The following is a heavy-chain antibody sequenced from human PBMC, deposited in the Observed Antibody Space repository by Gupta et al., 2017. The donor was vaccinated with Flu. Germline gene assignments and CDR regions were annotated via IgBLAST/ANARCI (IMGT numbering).Heavy chain of an antibody. V-gene: IGHV5-51*01. CDR2: IYPGDSDT. CDR1: GYTFSNYW. J-gene: IGHJ4*02. D-gene: IGHD5-18*01. CDR3: TRLITAGSYYFDY. Sequence: EVQLVQSGAEVKKPGESLRISCKVSGYTFSNYWIGWVRQMPGKGLEWMALIYPGDSDTRYSPSFQGQVTISADKSITTAYLQWSSLKTSDTAMYYCTRLITAGSYYFDYWGQGTLVTVSS.